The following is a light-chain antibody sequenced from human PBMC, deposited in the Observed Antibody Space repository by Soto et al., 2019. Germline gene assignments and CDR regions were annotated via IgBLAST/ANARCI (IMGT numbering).Light chain of an antibody. CDR1: SSDVGGSNF. CDR3: CSYARMFYV. J-gene: IGLJ1*01. CDR2: DVA. Sequence: QSALTQPASVSDSPGQSITIPCTGTSSDVGGSNFVSWYQQHPGKPPKLIIYDVANRPSGVSNRFSGSKSGSTASLIISRLQTEDEADYYCCSYARMFYVFGTGTKVTVL. V-gene: IGLV2-14*03.